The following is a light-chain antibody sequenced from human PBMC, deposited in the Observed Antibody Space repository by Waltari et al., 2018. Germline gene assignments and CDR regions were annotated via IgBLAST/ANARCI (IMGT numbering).Light chain of an antibody. CDR1: NIAGQN. V-gene: IGLV3-21*04. CDR2: YDS. Sequence: SYVLTQAPSVSVAPGEPARITCGGNNIAGQNVHGYQQKPGQAPVLVIFYDSDRPSGIPERFSGSNSGNTATLTISRAEAGDEADYYCQVWDTSIDLSVFGTGTKVTVL. CDR3: QVWDTSIDLSV. J-gene: IGLJ1*01.